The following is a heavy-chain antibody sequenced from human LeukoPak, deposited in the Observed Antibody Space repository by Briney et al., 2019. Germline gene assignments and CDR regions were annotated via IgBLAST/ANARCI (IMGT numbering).Heavy chain of an antibody. CDR2: IYYSGST. Sequence: PSETLSLTCTVSGGSISSYYWSWIRQPPGKGLEWIGYIYYSGSTNYNPSLKSRVTISVDTSKNQFSLKLSSVTAADTAVYYCAKVPVLLSYSFDYWGQGTLVTVSS. V-gene: IGHV4-59*01. J-gene: IGHJ4*02. CDR3: AKVPVLLSYSFDY. D-gene: IGHD2-21*02. CDR1: GGSISSYY.